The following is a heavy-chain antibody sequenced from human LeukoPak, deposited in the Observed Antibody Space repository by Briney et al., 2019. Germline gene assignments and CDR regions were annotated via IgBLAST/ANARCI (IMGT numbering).Heavy chain of an antibody. D-gene: IGHD6-13*01. J-gene: IGHJ6*02. CDR1: GGSISSYY. CDR2: IYYSGST. V-gene: IGHV4-59*01. CDR3: ARDPGYSSSWSKEPYYYYGMDV. Sequence: SETLSLTCTVSGGSISSYYWSWIRQPPGKGLEWIGYIYYSGSTNYNPSLKSRVTISVDTSKNQFSLKLSSVTAADTAVNYCARDPGYSSSWSKEPYYYYGMDVWGQGTTVTVSS.